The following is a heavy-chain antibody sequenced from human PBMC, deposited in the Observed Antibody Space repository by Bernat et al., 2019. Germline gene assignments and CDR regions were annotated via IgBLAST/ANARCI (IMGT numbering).Heavy chain of an antibody. V-gene: IGHV1-2*04. J-gene: IGHJ6*02. CDR3: ARGKIGAAEYYYYHGMDV. Sequence: QVQLVQSGAEVKKPGASVKVSCKASGYTFTGYYMHWVRQAPGQGLEWMGWINPNSGGTNYAQKLQGWVTMTRDTSISTAYMELSRLRSDDTAVYYCARGKIGAAEYYYYHGMDVWGQGTTVTVSS. D-gene: IGHD6-13*01. CDR1: GYTFTGYY. CDR2: INPNSGGT.